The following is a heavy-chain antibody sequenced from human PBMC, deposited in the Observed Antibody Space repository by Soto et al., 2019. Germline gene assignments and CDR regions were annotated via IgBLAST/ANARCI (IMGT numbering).Heavy chain of an antibody. D-gene: IGHD6-6*01. Sequence: AAVKVSCKASGGTFSSYAISWVRQAPGQGLEWMGGMIPIFGTANYAQKFQGRVTITADESTSTAYMELSSLRSEDTAVYYCAREEYSSSSAYGMDVWGQGTTVTVSS. CDR2: MIPIFGTA. V-gene: IGHV1-69*13. J-gene: IGHJ6*02. CDR3: AREEYSSSSAYGMDV. CDR1: GGTFSSYA.